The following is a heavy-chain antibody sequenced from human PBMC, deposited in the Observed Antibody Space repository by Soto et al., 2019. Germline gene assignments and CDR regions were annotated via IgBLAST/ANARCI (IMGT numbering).Heavy chain of an antibody. J-gene: IGHJ5*02. CDR3: ARKKHITILAPFDP. D-gene: IGHD3-3*01. Sequence: ASETLSLTCTVSGGSISSGGYYWSWIRQHPGKGLEWIGYIYYSGSTYYNPSLKSRVTISVDTSKNQFSLKLSSVTAADTAVYYCARKKHITILAPFDPWGQGTLVTVSS. CDR1: GGSISSGGYY. V-gene: IGHV4-31*03. CDR2: IYYSGST.